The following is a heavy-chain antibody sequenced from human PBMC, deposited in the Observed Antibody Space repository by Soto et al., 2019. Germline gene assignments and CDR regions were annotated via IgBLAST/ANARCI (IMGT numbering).Heavy chain of an antibody. CDR3: ARDGGRITIFGVDYGYYYYGMDV. CDR2: ISSSSSYI. J-gene: IGHJ6*02. Sequence: GGSLRLSCAASGFTFSSYSMNWVRQAPGKGLEWVSSISSSSSYIYYADSVKGRFTISRDNAKNSLYLQMNSLRAEDTAVYYCARDGGRITIFGVDYGYYYYGMDVWGQGTTVLVSS. D-gene: IGHD3-3*01. V-gene: IGHV3-21*01. CDR1: GFTFSSYS.